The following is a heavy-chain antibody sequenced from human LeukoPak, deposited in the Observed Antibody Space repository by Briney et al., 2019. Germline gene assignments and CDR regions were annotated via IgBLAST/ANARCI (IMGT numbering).Heavy chain of an antibody. J-gene: IGHJ4*02. V-gene: IGHV4-34*01. D-gene: IGHD3-16*01. CDR3: ARGAWGSYFDY. Sequence: PSETLSLTCAVYGGSFSGYYWSWIRQPPGKGLEWIGEINHSGSTNYNPSLKSRVTISVDTSKNQFSLKPSSVTAADTAVYYCARGAWGSYFDYWGQGTLVTDSS. CDR2: INHSGST. CDR1: GGSFSGYY.